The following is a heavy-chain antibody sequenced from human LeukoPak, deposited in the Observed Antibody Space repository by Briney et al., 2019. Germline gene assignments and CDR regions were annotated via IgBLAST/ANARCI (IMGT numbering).Heavy chain of an antibody. CDR1: GYTFTSYD. J-gene: IGHJ4*02. D-gene: IGHD3-10*01. CDR3: ARGITHKRRGHDY. Sequence: ASVKDSCEASGYTFTSYDINWVRQATGQGLEWMGWMNPKSGNTGYAQKFQGRVTMTRNTSISTAYMELSSLRSEDTAVYYCARGITHKRRGHDYWGEGTLVTVSS. CDR2: MNPKSGNT. V-gene: IGHV1-8*01.